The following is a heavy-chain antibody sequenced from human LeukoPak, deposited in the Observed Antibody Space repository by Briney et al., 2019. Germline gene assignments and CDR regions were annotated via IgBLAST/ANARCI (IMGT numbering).Heavy chain of an antibody. J-gene: IGHJ4*02. CDR2: ISSSSSTI. CDR3: ARSRWGTTLDY. V-gene: IGHV3-48*01. Sequence: GGSLRLSCAASGFTFSSYSMNWVRQAPGKGLEWVSYISSSSSTIYYADSVKGRFTISRDNAKNSLYLQMNSLRAEYTAVYYCARSRWGTTLDYWGQGTLVTVSS. D-gene: IGHD3-16*01. CDR1: GFTFSSYS.